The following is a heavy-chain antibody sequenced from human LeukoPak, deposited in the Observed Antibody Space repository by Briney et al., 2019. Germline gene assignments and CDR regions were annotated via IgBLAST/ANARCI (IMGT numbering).Heavy chain of an antibody. CDR2: ISYDGSNK. D-gene: IGHD6-6*01. Sequence: GRSLRLSCAASGFTFRSYAMHWVRQAPGKGLEWVAVISYDGSNKYYADSMKGRFTISRDNSKNTLYLQMNSLRAEDTAVYYCAGEYSSSSAAGYYMDVWGKGTTVTVSS. CDR1: GFTFRSYA. CDR3: AGEYSSSSAAGYYMDV. J-gene: IGHJ6*03. V-gene: IGHV3-30*04.